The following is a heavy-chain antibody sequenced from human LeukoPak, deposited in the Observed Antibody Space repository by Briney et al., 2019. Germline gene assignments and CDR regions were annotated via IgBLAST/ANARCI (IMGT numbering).Heavy chain of an antibody. D-gene: IGHD3-22*01. V-gene: IGHV3-23*01. J-gene: IGHJ6*02. CDR2: ISCTGGAT. CDR1: GFIFSSFD. CDR3: AKASLIVVDYHYYGMDV. Sequence: GGSLRPSCAASGFIFSSFDMSWVRQAPGKGLEWVSGISCTGGATYYADSVKGRFTMSGDNSKNTLYLQMNSLRAEDTAVYYCAKASLIVVDYHYYGMDVWGQGTTVAVSS.